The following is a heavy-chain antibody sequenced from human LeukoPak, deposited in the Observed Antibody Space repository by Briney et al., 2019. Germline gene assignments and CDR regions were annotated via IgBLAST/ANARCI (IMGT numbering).Heavy chain of an antibody. CDR3: ARVSSGSYNWVDP. CDR1: GFTFSSYC. V-gene: IGHV3-74*01. D-gene: IGHD1-26*01. Sequence: GGSLRLSCAASGFTFSSYCMHWVRQAPGKGLVWISRINTDGSTTSYADSVKGRFTISRDNAKNTLYLQMNSLRAEDTAVYYCARVSSGSYNWVDPWGQGTLVTVSS. J-gene: IGHJ5*02. CDR2: INTDGSTT.